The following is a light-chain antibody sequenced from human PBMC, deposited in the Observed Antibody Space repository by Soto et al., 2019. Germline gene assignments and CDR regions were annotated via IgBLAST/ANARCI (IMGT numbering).Light chain of an antibody. CDR1: RSLLHSNGNNY. CDR2: FGS. Sequence: DIVMTQPPLSLPVTPGEPASISCRSSRSLLHSNGNNYLNWYLQKPGQSPQFVIYFGSSRASGVPDRFSGSGSGRDFTLKLSRVEAEDVGVYYCLQALQSPPTFGQGTRLEIK. V-gene: IGKV2-28*01. CDR3: LQALQSPPT. J-gene: IGKJ5*01.